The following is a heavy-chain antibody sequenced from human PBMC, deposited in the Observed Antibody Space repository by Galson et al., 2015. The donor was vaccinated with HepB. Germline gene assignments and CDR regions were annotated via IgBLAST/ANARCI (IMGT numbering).Heavy chain of an antibody. CDR3: AREGRGDIVVTNILVGAFDI. Sequence: SVKVSCKASGGTFSSYAISWVRQAPGQGLEWMGGIIPIFGTANYAQKFQGRVTITADKSTSTAYMELSSLRSEDTAVYYCAREGRGDIVVTNILVGAFDIWGQGTMVTVSS. J-gene: IGHJ3*02. V-gene: IGHV1-69*06. D-gene: IGHD5-12*01. CDR2: IIPIFGTA. CDR1: GGTFSSYA.